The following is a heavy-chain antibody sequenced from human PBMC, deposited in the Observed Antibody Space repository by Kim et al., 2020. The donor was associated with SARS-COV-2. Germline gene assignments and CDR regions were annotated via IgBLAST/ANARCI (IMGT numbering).Heavy chain of an antibody. J-gene: IGHJ6*02. V-gene: IGHV3-33*01. Sequence: GGSLRLSCAASGFTFSSYGMHWVRQAPGKGLEWVAVIWYDGSNKYYADSVKGRFTISRDNSKNTLYLQMNSLRAEDTAVYYCAGYLDYYYGMDVWGQGTTVTVSS. CDR1: GFTFSSYG. CDR2: IWYDGSNK. CDR3: AGYLDYYYGMDV.